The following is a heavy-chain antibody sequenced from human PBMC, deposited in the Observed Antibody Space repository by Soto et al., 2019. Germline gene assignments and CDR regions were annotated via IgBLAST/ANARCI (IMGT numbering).Heavy chain of an antibody. J-gene: IGHJ3*02. V-gene: IGHV4-30-2*01. Sequence: SETLSLTCAVSGGSISSGGYSWSWIRQPPGKGLGWIGYIYHSGSTYYNPSLKSRVTISVDRSKNQFSLKLSSVTAADTAVYYCARGTYYYDSSGYYYYDAFDIWGQGTMVTVSS. CDR3: ARGTYYYDSSGYYYYDAFDI. D-gene: IGHD3-22*01. CDR1: GGSISSGGYS. CDR2: IYHSGST.